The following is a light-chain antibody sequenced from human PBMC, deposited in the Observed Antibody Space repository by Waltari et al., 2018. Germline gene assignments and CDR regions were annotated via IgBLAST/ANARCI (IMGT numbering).Light chain of an antibody. CDR1: QDISIW. CDR3: QQANTFPLT. V-gene: IGKV1-12*01. CDR2: AAS. J-gene: IGKJ4*01. Sequence: DIQMTQSPTSVSASVGDRVSITCRASQDISIWVAWYQQQPGKAPKFLIYAASTLQSGVPSRFSGRGSGTDFTLTISSLQPEDFATYYCQQANTFPLTFGGGTKVEMK.